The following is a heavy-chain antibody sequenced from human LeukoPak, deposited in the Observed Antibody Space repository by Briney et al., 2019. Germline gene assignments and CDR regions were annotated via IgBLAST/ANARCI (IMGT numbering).Heavy chain of an antibody. CDR3: ARIRGRGYYYDSSAYDAAFDI. CDR2: IIPLFRSA. CDR1: GGAFSSNA. D-gene: IGHD3-22*01. Sequence: SVKVSCKASGGAFSSNAITWVRQAPGQGLEWMGRIIPLFRSADYVQKFQGRATLTTDESMTTAYMELSSLRSEDTAVYYCARIRGRGYYYDSSAYDAAFDIWGQGTKVTVSS. V-gene: IGHV1-69*05. J-gene: IGHJ3*02.